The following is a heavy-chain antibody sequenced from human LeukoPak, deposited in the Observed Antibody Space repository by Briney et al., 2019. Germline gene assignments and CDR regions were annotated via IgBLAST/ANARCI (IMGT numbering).Heavy chain of an antibody. V-gene: IGHV3-23*01. CDR2: ISRSGDST. D-gene: IGHD4-17*01. Sequence: GGSLRLSCAASGFIFSSYDMSWIRQAPGKGLEWVSAISRSGDSTYYTDSVKGRFTISRDNSRNTLSLQVNNLRAEDTAVYYCAKGGVDHWGQGTLVTVSS. CDR3: AKGGVDH. J-gene: IGHJ4*02. CDR1: GFIFSSYD.